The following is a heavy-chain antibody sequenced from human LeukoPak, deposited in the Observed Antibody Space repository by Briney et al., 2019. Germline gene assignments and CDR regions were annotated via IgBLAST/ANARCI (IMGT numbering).Heavy chain of an antibody. V-gene: IGHV3-48*03. CDR1: GFTFSSYE. D-gene: IGHD2-2*01. CDR3: ARDSTSLPI. Sequence: GGSLRLSCAASGFTFSSYETNWVRQAPGKGLEWVSYISSSGTTIYYADSVKGRFTITRDNAKNSLYLQMNSLRAEDTAVYYCARDSTSLPIWGKGTTVTVSS. CDR2: ISSSGTTI. J-gene: IGHJ6*04.